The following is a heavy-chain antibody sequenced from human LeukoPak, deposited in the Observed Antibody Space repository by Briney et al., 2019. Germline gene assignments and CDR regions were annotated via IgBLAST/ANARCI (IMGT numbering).Heavy chain of an antibody. V-gene: IGHV3-30*18. CDR1: GFTFNNYG. D-gene: IGHD6-19*01. J-gene: IGHJ5*01. Sequence: GGSLRLSCAASGFTFNNYGMQWVRQTPGKGLEWVKVISHDGSVKHYADSVKGRFTISRDTSKNTVYLQMNSLRPEDTAVYYCAKEGTTYSSTWFDSWGQGTLVTVSS. CDR3: AKEGTTYSSTWFDS. CDR2: ISHDGSVK.